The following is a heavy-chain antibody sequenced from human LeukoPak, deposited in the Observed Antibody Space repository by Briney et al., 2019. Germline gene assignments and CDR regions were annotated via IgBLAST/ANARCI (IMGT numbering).Heavy chain of an antibody. Sequence: PGGSLRLSCVASGFTFDTYWMHWVRQAPGKGLVWVSRIHRDGNNINYADFVQGRFTVSRDNAKNTLYLQMHSLRVEDTAMYYCARGLRDRYGMDVWGQGTTATVSS. V-gene: IGHV3-74*01. CDR3: ARGLRDRYGMDV. CDR1: GFTFDTYW. CDR2: IHRDGNNI. J-gene: IGHJ6*02.